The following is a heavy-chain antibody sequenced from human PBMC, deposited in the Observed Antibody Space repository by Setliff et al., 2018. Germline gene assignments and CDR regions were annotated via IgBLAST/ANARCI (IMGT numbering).Heavy chain of an antibody. CDR3: TTGSIFDP. Sequence: GGSLRLSCAASGFSLSDHYVDWVRQAPGKGLEWVGRFRDKASGYTTEYAASVKGRFTISRDDSKDTLFLDMNSLTSDDTAVYFCTTGSIFDPWGKGTLVTVSS. CDR2: FRDKASGYTT. J-gene: IGHJ5*02. CDR1: GFSLSDHY. V-gene: IGHV3-72*01.